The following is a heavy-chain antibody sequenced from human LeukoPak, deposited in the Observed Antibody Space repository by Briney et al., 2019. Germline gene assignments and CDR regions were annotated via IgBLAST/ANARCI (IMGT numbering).Heavy chain of an antibody. V-gene: IGHV4-30-2*01. J-gene: IGHJ4*02. CDR1: GGSISSGGYY. CDR3: ARQTNRLGAADTFDY. CDR2: IYHSGST. Sequence: SETLSLTCTVSGGSISSGGYYWSWIRQPPGKGLEWIGYIYHSGSTYYNPSLKSRVTISVDTSKNQFSLKLSSVTAADTAVYYCARQTNRLGAADTFDYWGQGTLVTVSS. D-gene: IGHD6-13*01.